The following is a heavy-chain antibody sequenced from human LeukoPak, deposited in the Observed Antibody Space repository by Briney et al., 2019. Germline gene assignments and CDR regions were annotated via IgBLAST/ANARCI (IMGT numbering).Heavy chain of an antibody. CDR3: ARGPRGSYLDWFDP. V-gene: IGHV4-39*07. D-gene: IGHD1-26*01. Sequence: SETLSLTCTVSGGSISSSSYYWGWIRQPPGKGLEWIGSIYYSGSTYYNPSLKSRVTISVDTSKNQFSLKLSSVTAADTAVYYCARGPRGSYLDWFDPWGQGTLVTVSS. CDR1: GGSISSSSYY. J-gene: IGHJ5*02. CDR2: IYYSGST.